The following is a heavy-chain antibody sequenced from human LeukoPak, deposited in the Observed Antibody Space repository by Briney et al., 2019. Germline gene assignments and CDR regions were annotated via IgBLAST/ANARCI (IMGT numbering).Heavy chain of an antibody. CDR1: GYTFTRYD. CDR2: MNPNSGNT. V-gene: IGHV1-8*01. Sequence: ASVKVSCKASGYTFTRYDINWVRQATGQGLEWMGWMNPNSGNTGYAQKFQGRVTMTRNTSISTAYMEQSSLRSEDTAVYYCARALGYCTNGVCPNHDAFDIWGQGTMVTVSS. D-gene: IGHD2-8*01. CDR3: ARALGYCTNGVCPNHDAFDI. J-gene: IGHJ3*02.